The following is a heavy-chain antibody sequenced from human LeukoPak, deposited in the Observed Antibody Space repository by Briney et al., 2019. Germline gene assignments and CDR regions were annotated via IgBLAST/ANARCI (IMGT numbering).Heavy chain of an antibody. J-gene: IGHJ3*02. D-gene: IGHD2-2*01. Sequence: SETLSLTCTVSGGSISSSSYYWGWIRQPPGKGLEWIGSIYYSGSTYYNPSLKSRVTISVDTSKNQFSLQLNSVTPEDTAVYYCAREFIVVVPAALDAFDIWGQGTMVTVSS. CDR1: GGSISSSSYY. CDR2: IYYSGST. CDR3: AREFIVVVPAALDAFDI. V-gene: IGHV4-39*07.